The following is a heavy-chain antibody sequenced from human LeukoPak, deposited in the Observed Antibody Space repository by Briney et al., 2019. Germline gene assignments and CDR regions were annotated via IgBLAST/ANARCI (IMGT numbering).Heavy chain of an antibody. CDR2: IYYSGST. D-gene: IGHD2-2*01. V-gene: IGHV4-39*01. Sequence: SETLSLTCTVSGGSISSSSYYWGWIRQPPGKGLEWIGSIYYSGSTYYNPSLKSRVTISVDTSKNQFSLKLSSVTAADTAVYYCARGGADYCSSTSCYVSSWFDPWGQGTLVTVSS. J-gene: IGHJ5*02. CDR1: GGSISSSSYY. CDR3: ARGGADYCSSTSCYVSSWFDP.